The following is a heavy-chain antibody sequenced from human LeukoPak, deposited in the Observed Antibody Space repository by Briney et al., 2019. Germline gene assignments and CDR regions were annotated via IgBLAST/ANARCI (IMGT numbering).Heavy chain of an antibody. CDR3: ARVLRRDGYNRYFDY. Sequence: GAPVKVSCKASGYTFTAYYIHWVRQAPGQGLEWMGWINPNSGVTNYAQKFQGRVTMTRDTPITTAFMELSRLRSDETAVYYCARVLRRDGYNRYFDYWGQGTLVTVSS. V-gene: IGHV1-2*02. CDR1: GYTFTAYY. J-gene: IGHJ4*02. D-gene: IGHD5-24*01. CDR2: INPNSGVT.